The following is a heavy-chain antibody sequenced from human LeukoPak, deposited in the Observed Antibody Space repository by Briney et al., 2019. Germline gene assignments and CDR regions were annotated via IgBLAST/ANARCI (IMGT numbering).Heavy chain of an antibody. J-gene: IGHJ4*02. D-gene: IGHD6-13*01. Sequence: SETLSLTCTVAGGFISSGSYYWGWIRQPPGKGLEWIGCIYYTGSTYYNPSLKSRVTISVDTSKNQFSLKLSSVTAADTAVYSCARGYSTLDYWGQGTLVTVSS. CDR3: ARGYSTLDY. V-gene: IGHV4-39*01. CDR1: GGFISSGSYY. CDR2: IYYTGST.